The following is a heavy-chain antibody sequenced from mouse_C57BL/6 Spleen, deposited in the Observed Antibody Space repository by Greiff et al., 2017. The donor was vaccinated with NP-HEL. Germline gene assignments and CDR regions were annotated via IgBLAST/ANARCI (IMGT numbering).Heavy chain of an antibody. Sequence: EVQRVESGGGLFQPGGSLKLSCAASGFTFSSYAMSWVRQTPETMTSLVSPLSYRGSYTNYPDNVKGRSTISRDNAKNNLYLQMSHLKSEDTAVYYCAREGGGYFDYWGQGTTLTVS. J-gene: IGHJ2*01. CDR3: AREGGGYFDY. CDR2: LSYRGSYT. CDR1: GFTFSSYA. V-gene: IGHV5-4*01.